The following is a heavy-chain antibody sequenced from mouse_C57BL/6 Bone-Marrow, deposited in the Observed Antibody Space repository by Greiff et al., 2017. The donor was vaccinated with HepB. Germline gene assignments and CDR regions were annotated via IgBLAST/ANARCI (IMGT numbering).Heavy chain of an antibody. CDR1: GYTFTSYG. CDR3: ARSRWYGTSDWYFDV. D-gene: IGHD1-1*01. J-gene: IGHJ1*03. Sequence: QVQLQQSGAELARPGASVKLSCKASGYTFTSYGISWVKQRTGQGLEWIGEIYPGSGNTDYNEKFKGKAILTADKSSSTAYMELRSLTSEDSAVSSCARSRWYGTSDWYFDVWGTGTTVTVSS. CDR2: IYPGSGNT. V-gene: IGHV1-81*01.